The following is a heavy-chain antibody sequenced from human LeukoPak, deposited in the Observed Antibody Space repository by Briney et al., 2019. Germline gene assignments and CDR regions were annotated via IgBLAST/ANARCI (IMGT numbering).Heavy chain of an antibody. D-gene: IGHD4-23*01. CDR1: GFTFSTNA. V-gene: IGHV3-23*01. Sequence: GGSLRLSCAASGFTFSTNAMAWVRQAPGKGLEWVSAFGGTGGDINYADSVKGRFTISRDNSKGILYLQMNSLRAEDTAVYYCAKDILRWASDYWGQGILVTVSS. J-gene: IGHJ4*02. CDR3: AKDILRWASDY. CDR2: FGGTGGDI.